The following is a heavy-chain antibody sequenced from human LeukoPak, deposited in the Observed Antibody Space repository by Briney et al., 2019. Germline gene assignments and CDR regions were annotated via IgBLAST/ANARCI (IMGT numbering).Heavy chain of an antibody. CDR1: GYTFTSYG. D-gene: IGHD3-10*01. Sequence: GASVKVSCKASGYTFTSYGISWVRQAPGQGLEWMGLISAYNGNTNYAQKLQGRVTMTTDTSTSTAYMELRSLRSDDTAVYYCARDLYYGSGSYSGFDWFDPWGQGTLVTVSS. CDR3: ARDLYYGSGSYSGFDWFDP. CDR2: ISAYNGNT. V-gene: IGHV1-18*01. J-gene: IGHJ5*02.